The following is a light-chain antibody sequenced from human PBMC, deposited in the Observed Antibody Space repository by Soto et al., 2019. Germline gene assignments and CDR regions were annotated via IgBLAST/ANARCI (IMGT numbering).Light chain of an antibody. V-gene: IGKV1-33*01. Sequence: DIQLTQSPSSLSASVGDRVTITCQASQDISIYLNWYQQKAGEAPELLIYDASSLETGVSSRFSGSGSGTDFTFTISSLQPEDIATYYCQQYDNLLLTFGQGTRLEIK. CDR1: QDISIY. CDR2: DAS. CDR3: QQYDNLLLT. J-gene: IGKJ5*01.